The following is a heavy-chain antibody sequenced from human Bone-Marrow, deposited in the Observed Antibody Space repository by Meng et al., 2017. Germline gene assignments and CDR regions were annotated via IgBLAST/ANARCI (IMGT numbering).Heavy chain of an antibody. CDR3: ARSYCGGDCTFQH. CDR2: INHSGST. CDR1: GGSFSGYY. D-gene: IGHD2-21*02. V-gene: IGHV4-34*01. Sequence: SETLSLTCAVYGGSFSGYYWSWIRQPPGKGLEWIGEINHSGSTNYNPSLKRRVTISVDTSKNQFSLKVSSVTDADTAVYYCARSYCGGDCTFQHWGQGTLVTVSS. J-gene: IGHJ1*01.